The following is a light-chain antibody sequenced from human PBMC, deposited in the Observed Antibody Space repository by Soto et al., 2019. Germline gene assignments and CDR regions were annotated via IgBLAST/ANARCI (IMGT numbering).Light chain of an antibody. J-gene: IGKJ5*01. CDR3: QQRSNWIT. CDR1: QSVSSY. Sequence: EIVLTQSPATLSLSPGERATISCRASQSVSSYLAWYQQRPGQAPRLLIYDASTRATGIPARFSGSGSGTDFTLTISSLEPEDFALYYCQQRSNWITFGQGTRLEIK. V-gene: IGKV3-11*01. CDR2: DAS.